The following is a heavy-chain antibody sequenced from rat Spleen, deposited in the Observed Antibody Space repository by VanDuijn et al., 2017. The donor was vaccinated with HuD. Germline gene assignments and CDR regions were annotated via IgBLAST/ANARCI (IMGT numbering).Heavy chain of an antibody. CDR1: GFSLTSNG. V-gene: IGHV2S12*01. Sequence: QVQLKESGPGLVQPSQTLSLTCTVSGFSLTSNGVSWVRQPPGKGLEWIAAISSGGSPYYNAAPKSRLSISRDTSKSQVFLKMNSLQTEDTSIYFCIRESLPGYNSHWFVYWGQGTLVTVSS. D-gene: IGHD1-4*01. J-gene: IGHJ3*01. CDR3: IRESLPGYNSHWFVY. CDR2: ISSGGSP.